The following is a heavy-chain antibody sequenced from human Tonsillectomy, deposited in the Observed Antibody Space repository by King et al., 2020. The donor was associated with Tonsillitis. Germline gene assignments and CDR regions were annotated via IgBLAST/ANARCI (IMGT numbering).Heavy chain of an antibody. V-gene: IGHV3-7*01. CDR3: VRCTTTPGTDY. J-gene: IGHJ4*02. D-gene: IGHD2-8*01. CDR2: IKEDGSET. Sequence: VQLVESGGGLVQPGGSLRLSCAASGFTFNSYWMNWFRQAPGKGLEWVANIKEDGSETYYVGSVRGRFTISRDNANNSLSLQMNSLRAEDTAVYYCVRCTTTPGTDYWGQRPLVSVSS. CDR1: GFTFNSYW.